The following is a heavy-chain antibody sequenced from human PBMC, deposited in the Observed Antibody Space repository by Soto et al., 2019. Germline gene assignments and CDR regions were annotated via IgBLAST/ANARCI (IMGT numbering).Heavy chain of an antibody. CDR3: ARDPYSNCVSRPMDV. CDR2: INHSGST. D-gene: IGHD4-4*01. Sequence: QVQLQQWGAGLLKPSETLSLTCAVYGGSFSGYYWSWIRQPPGKGLEWIGEINHSGSTNYNPSLKSRVTISVDTSKNQFSLKLSSVTAAYTAVYYCARDPYSNCVSRPMDVWGKGTTVTVSS. V-gene: IGHV4-34*01. J-gene: IGHJ6*04. CDR1: GGSFSGYY.